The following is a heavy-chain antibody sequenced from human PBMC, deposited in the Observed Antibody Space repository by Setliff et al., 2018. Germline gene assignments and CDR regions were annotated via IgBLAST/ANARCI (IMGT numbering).Heavy chain of an antibody. CDR3: ARQGASGAPHY. Sequence: SETLSLTCTVPGGSISSISYYWSWIRQPPGKGLEWIGHIYYSGSTNYNPSLKSRVIISVDTFRSQFSLQLTSVTAADTAIYYCARQGASGAPHYWGQGTLVTVSS. V-gene: IGHV4-61*05. CDR1: GGSISSISYY. CDR2: IYYSGST. J-gene: IGHJ4*02. D-gene: IGHD6-13*01.